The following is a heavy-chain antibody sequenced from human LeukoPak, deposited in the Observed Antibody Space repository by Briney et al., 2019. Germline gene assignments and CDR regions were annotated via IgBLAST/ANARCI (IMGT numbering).Heavy chain of an antibody. CDR3: ARGHGRLIIGYYYYYMDV. CDR1: GGTFSSYA. CDR2: IIPIFGTA. D-gene: IGHD3-10*01. V-gene: IGHV1-69*01. Sequence: SVKVSCKASGGTFSSYAISWVRQAPGQGLEWMGGIIPIFGTANYAQKFQGRVTITADESTSTAYMELSSLRSADTAVYYCARGHGRLIIGYYYYYMDVWGKGTTVTISS. J-gene: IGHJ6*03.